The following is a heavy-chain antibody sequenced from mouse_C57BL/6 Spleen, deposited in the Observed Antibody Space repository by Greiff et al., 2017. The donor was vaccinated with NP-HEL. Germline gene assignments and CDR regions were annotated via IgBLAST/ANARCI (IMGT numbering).Heavy chain of an antibody. CDR2: IYPRSGNT. V-gene: IGHV1-81*01. CDR1: GYTFTSYG. J-gene: IGHJ2*01. D-gene: IGHD1-1*01. Sequence: QVQLKESGAELARPGASVKLSCKASGYTFTSYGISWVKQRTGQGLEWIGEIYPRSGNTYYNEKFKGKATLTADKSSSTAYMELRSLTSEDSAVYFCASYYYGYWGQGTTLTVSS. CDR3: ASYYYGY.